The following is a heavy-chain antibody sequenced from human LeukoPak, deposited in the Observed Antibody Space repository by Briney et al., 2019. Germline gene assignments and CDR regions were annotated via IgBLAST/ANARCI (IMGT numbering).Heavy chain of an antibody. J-gene: IGHJ4*02. CDR1: GSTFSSYA. D-gene: IGHD3-10*01. V-gene: IGHV3-23*01. CDR2: ISGSGGST. Sequence: PGGSLRLSCAASGSTFSSYAMSWVRQAPGKGLEWVSAISGSGGSTYYADSVKGRFTISRDNSKNTLFLQMNSLRAEDTAVYYCAKTYSGSGSYYKGFDYWGQGTLVTVSS. CDR3: AKTYSGSGSYYKGFDY.